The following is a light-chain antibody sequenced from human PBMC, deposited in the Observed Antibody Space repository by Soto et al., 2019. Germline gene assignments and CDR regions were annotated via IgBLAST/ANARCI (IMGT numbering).Light chain of an antibody. CDR3: QQSYSTPSST. J-gene: IGKJ1*01. CDR1: QSISSY. Sequence: DIQMTQSPSSLSASVGDRVTITCRASQSISSYLNWYQQKPGKAPKLLIYAASSLQSGVPSRFSGSGSGTDFTLTISSLQPEDFATQSWQQSYSTPSSTFGQGTKVEIK. V-gene: IGKV1-39*01. CDR2: AAS.